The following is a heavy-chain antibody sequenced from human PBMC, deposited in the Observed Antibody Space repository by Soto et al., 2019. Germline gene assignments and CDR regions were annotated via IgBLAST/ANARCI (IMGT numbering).Heavy chain of an antibody. CDR2: IYYSGST. CDR1: GGSISSGGYC. J-gene: IGHJ6*02. CDR3: AREDYDFWSGPSPRYGIDV. Sequence: TLSLTCTVSGGSISSGGYCWICNRQPPGKGLEWIGYIYYSGSTYYNPSLKSRVTISVDTSKNQFSLKLSSVTAADTAVYYCAREDYDFWSGPSPRYGIDVWGQGTTVTVSS. V-gene: IGHV4-30-4*08. D-gene: IGHD3-3*01.